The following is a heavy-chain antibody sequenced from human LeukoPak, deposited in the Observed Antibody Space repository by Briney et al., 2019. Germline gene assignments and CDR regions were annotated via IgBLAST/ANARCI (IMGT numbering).Heavy chain of an antibody. CDR3: ARHVRSSTSCYPSVGCYYMDV. Sequence: SQTLSLTCTVSGGSISSGGYYWSWIRQHPGKGLEWIGYIYYSGSTYYNPSLKSRVTISVDTSKNQFSLKLSSVTAADTAVYYCARHVRSSTSCYPSVGCYYMDVWGKGTTVTVSS. V-gene: IGHV4-31*03. D-gene: IGHD2-2*01. J-gene: IGHJ6*03. CDR2: IYYSGST. CDR1: GGSISSGGYY.